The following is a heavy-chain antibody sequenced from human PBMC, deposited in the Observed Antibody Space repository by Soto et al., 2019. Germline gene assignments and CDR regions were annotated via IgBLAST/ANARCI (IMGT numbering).Heavy chain of an antibody. Sequence: SETLSLTCTVSGGSISSGGYYWSWIRQHPGKGLEWIGYIYYSGSTYYNPSLKSRVTISVDTSKNQFSLELGSVTAADTAVYYCARGNADYYGSGSYWPYWGQGTLVTVSS. CDR1: GGSISSGGYY. J-gene: IGHJ4*02. D-gene: IGHD3-10*01. V-gene: IGHV4-31*03. CDR3: ARGNADYYGSGSYWPY. CDR2: IYYSGST.